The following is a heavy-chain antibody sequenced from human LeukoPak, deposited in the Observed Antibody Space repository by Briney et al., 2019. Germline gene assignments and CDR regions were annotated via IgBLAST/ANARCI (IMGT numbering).Heavy chain of an antibody. CDR1: GFTFSSYS. J-gene: IGHJ5*02. D-gene: IGHD2/OR15-2a*01. CDR2: IISSSSTI. CDR3: ARVCKPSCNWFDP. Sequence: GGSLRLSCAASGFTFSSYSMNWVRQAPGKGLEWVSYIISSSSTIYYADSVKGRFTISRDNAKNSLYLQMNSLRAEDTAVYYCARVCKPSCNWFDPWGQGTLVTVSS. V-gene: IGHV3-48*01.